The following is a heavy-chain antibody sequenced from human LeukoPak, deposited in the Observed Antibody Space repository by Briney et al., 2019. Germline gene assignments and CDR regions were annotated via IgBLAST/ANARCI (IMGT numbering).Heavy chain of an antibody. J-gene: IGHJ5*02. CDR3: AKGGWDNWFDP. V-gene: IGHV3-23*01. CDR1: GFTFSSYA. Sequence: GWSLRLSCAASGFTFSSYAVSWVRQAPGKGLEWVSTTSASGSSTYYADSVQGRFTISRDNSKKTVYLQMNSLRAEDAAVYYCAKGGWDNWFDPWGQGTLVIVSS. D-gene: IGHD6-19*01. CDR2: TSASGSST.